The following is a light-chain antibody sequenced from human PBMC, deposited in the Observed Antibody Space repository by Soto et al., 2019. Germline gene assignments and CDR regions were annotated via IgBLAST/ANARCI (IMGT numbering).Light chain of an antibody. CDR3: QSYDDSLGGFYV. CDR1: SSNIGAEYG. CDR2: GVN. V-gene: IGLV1-40*01. J-gene: IGLJ1*01. Sequence: SVLTQPPSVSGAPGQGVTISCTGSSSNIGAEYGIRWYQHLPGTAPKLLIYGVNSRPSGVPDRFSGSKSGSSASLAIAGLQAEDEADYYCQSYDDSLGGFYVFGAGTKVTVL.